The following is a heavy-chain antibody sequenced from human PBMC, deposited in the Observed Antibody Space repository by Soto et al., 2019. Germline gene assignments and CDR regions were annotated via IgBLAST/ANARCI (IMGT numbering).Heavy chain of an antibody. Sequence: QVQLVQPGAEVKKPGASVKFSCKASGYIFTNFYIHWVRQAPGQGLEWIGIINPNGGSTNYAQNFPRRVTMTRDTSTSTVYMDLSSLRSEDTAVYYRTRGLASGDYWGQGTLITVSS. D-gene: IGHD6-6*01. CDR2: INPNGGST. V-gene: IGHV1-46*03. CDR1: GYIFTNFY. J-gene: IGHJ4*02. CDR3: TRGLASGDY.